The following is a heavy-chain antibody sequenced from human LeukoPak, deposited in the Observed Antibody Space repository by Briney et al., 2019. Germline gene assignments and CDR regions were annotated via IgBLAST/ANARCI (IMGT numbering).Heavy chain of an antibody. CDR2: ISAYNGNT. J-gene: IGHJ5*02. CDR1: GYTFTSYG. CDR3: ARDPRVLRYFDWLSERYWFDP. Sequence: ASVKVSCKASGYTFTSYGISWVRQAPGQGLEWMGWISAYNGNTNYAQKLQGRVTMTTDTSTSTAYMGLRSLRSDDTAVYYCARDPRVLRYFDWLSERYWFDPWGQGTLVTVPS. V-gene: IGHV1-18*01. D-gene: IGHD3-9*01.